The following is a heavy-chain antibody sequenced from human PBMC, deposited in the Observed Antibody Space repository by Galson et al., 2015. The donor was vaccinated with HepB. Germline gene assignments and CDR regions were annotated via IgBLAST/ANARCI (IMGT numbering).Heavy chain of an antibody. CDR1: GDTLTTNA. D-gene: IGHD3/OR15-3a*01. CDR2: INTNTRFP. V-gene: IGHV7-4-1*02. CDR3: AGTGHGRDWAPGFV. Sequence: SVKVSCKASGDTLTTNAVNWVRQAPGQGLKGMGWINTNTRFPTYAQGFRGRFVFSLDTSVSTAYLQISSLEADDTGVYYCAGTGHGRDWAPGFVWGQGTLVTVSS. J-gene: IGHJ4*02.